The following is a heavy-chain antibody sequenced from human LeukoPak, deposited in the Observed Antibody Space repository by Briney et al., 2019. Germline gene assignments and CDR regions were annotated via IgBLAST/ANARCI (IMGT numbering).Heavy chain of an antibody. V-gene: IGHV3-74*01. CDR2: ISSDGSTT. J-gene: IGHJ4*02. D-gene: IGHD6-19*01. CDR3: AKDVAPDSGWDLDY. Sequence: GGSLRLSCAASGFTFSSYWMHWVRQAPGKGLVWVSRISSDGSTTSYADSVKGRFTISRDNSKNMLYLQMNSLRVEDTAVYYCAKDVAPDSGWDLDYWGQGTLVTVSS. CDR1: GFTFSSYW.